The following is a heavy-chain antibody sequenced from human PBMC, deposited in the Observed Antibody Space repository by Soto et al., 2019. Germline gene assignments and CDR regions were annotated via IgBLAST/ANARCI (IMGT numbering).Heavy chain of an antibody. D-gene: IGHD2-15*01. Sequence: QVTLKESGPVLVKPTETLTLTCTVSGFSLSNARMGVSWIRQPPGTALEWLAHIFSNDEKSYSTSLKSRLTISKDTSKSQVVLTMTNMDPVDTATYYCARVDCSGGSCYSGGYYYYGMDVWGQGTTVTVSS. CDR1: GFSLSNARMG. J-gene: IGHJ6*02. V-gene: IGHV2-26*01. CDR2: IFSNDEK. CDR3: ARVDCSGGSCYSGGYYYYGMDV.